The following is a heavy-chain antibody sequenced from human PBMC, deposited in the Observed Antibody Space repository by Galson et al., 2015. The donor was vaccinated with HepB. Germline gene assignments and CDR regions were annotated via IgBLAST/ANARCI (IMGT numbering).Heavy chain of an antibody. CDR3: AKTYCDSTRCYSSYYYIMDV. CDR1: GFTFSKYA. V-gene: IGHV3-23*01. D-gene: IGHD2-2*01. CDR2: IIGYGDSR. Sequence: SLRLSCAASGFTFSKYAMTWVRQAPGKGLEWVSAIIGYGDSRFYADSVKGRFTISRDNSKNTLYLQMNSLRAEDTAVYYCAKTYCDSTRCYSSYYYIMDVWGQGTTVTVSS. J-gene: IGHJ6*02.